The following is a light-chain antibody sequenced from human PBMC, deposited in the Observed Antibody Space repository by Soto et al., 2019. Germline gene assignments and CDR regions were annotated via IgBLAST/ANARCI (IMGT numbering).Light chain of an antibody. CDR3: QQTFYIPRT. Sequence: DIKMTQSPSSRSASVGDRVTITCRASQNVWTYVNWYQQKPGKAPRLLIYGASDLEDGVPARFGGAGSGTDFSLTISSLQPEDFATSFCQQTFYIPRTFGQGTKVDIK. V-gene: IGKV1-39*01. CDR2: GAS. J-gene: IGKJ2*01. CDR1: QNVWTY.